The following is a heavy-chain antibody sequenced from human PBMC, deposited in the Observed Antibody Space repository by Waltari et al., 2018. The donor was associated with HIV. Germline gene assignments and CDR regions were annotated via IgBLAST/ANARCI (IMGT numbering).Heavy chain of an antibody. J-gene: IGHJ4*02. Sequence: EVQLVESGGGLVQPGGSLRLSGAASGFTFRSYSMNWVRQAPGKGLEWVSYISSSSSTIYYADSVKGRFTISRDNAKNSLYLQMNSLRAEDTAVYYCARDLNYYGSGSPFDYWGQGTLVTVSS. CDR2: ISSSSSTI. V-gene: IGHV3-48*01. CDR1: GFTFRSYS. CDR3: ARDLNYYGSGSPFDY. D-gene: IGHD3-10*01.